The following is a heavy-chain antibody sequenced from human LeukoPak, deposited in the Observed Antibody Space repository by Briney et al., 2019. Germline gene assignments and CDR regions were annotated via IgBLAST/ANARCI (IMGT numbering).Heavy chain of an antibody. CDR3: ARGYCSGGDCYEFDY. V-gene: IGHV1-2*02. D-gene: IGHD2-15*01. J-gene: IGHJ4*02. Sequence: ASVKVSCKASGYIFTGYYMHWVRQAPGQGLEWMGWINPNSGGTNSAQKFQGRVTMTRDTSISTAYMELSRLRSDDTAVYYCARGYCSGGDCYEFDYWGQGTLVTVSS. CDR1: GYIFTGYY. CDR2: INPNSGGT.